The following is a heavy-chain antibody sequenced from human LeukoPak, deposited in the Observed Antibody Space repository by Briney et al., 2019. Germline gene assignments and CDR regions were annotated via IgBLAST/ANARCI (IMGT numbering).Heavy chain of an antibody. CDR1: GFTFSSYA. D-gene: IGHD6-19*01. V-gene: IGHV3-30-3*01. Sequence: GSLRLSCAASGFTFSSYAMHWVRQAPGKGLEWVAVISYDGSNKYYADSVRGRFTISRDNSKNTLYLQMNSLRAEDTAVYYCARALRGSGWSAFGYWGQGTLVTVSS. J-gene: IGHJ4*02. CDR2: ISYDGSNK. CDR3: ARALRGSGWSAFGY.